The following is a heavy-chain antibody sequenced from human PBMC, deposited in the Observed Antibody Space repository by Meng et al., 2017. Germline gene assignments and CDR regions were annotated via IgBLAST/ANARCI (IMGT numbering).Heavy chain of an antibody. CDR3: ARAIAVSGTGRFDY. V-gene: IGHV1-3*01. J-gene: IGHJ4*02. CDR1: GYTFTTYA. Sequence: QVQLGQFGAEVKKPGASGKVSCKASGYTFTTYAIHWVRQAPGQRLEWMGWINAGNSDTKYSQKLQGRVTITRDTSASTVYMEVSSLRSEDTGVYYCARAIAVSGTGRFDYWGQGTLVTVFS. CDR2: INAGNSDT. D-gene: IGHD6-19*01.